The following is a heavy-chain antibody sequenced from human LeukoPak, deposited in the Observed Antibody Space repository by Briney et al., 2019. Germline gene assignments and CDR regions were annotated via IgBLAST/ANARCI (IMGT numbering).Heavy chain of an antibody. V-gene: IGHV3-7*01. CDR2: IKEDGTRL. Sequence: GGSLRLSCAASGFTFSRYWMNWVRQVPGKGLEWVANIKEDGTRLNYVDSVRGRFTISRDNAKGSLYLQMNRLRAEDTAVYYCVCHYSDTSGGYWGQGTLVTVSS. CDR3: VCHYSDTSGGY. D-gene: IGHD3-22*01. J-gene: IGHJ4*02. CDR1: GFTFSRYW.